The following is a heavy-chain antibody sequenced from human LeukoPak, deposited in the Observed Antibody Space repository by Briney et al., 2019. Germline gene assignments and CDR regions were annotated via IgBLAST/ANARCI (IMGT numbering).Heavy chain of an antibody. J-gene: IGHJ5*02. D-gene: IGHD6-6*01. CDR3: ARKGFEYSSSSLWFDP. V-gene: IGHV3-33*03. Sequence: GGSLRLSCAASGFTFSSYGMHWVRQAPGKGLEWVAVIWYDGSNKYYADSVKGRFTISRDNAKNSLYLQMNSLRAEDTAVYYCARKGFEYSSSSLWFDPWGQGTLVTVSS. CDR1: GFTFSSYG. CDR2: IWYDGSNK.